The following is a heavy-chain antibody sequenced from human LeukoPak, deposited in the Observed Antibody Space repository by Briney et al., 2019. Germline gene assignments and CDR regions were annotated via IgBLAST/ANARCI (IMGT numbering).Heavy chain of an antibody. CDR2: IIPIFGTA. D-gene: IGHD3-22*01. J-gene: IGHJ4*02. CDR1: GGTFSSYA. CDR3: ARVHVYYYDSSGYYPPIDY. V-gene: IGHV1-69*13. Sequence: SVKVSCMASGGTFSSYAISWVRQAPGQGLEWMGGIIPIFGTANYAQKFQGRVTITADESTSTAYMELSSLRSEDTAVYYCARVHVYYYDSSGYYPPIDYWGQGTLVTVSS.